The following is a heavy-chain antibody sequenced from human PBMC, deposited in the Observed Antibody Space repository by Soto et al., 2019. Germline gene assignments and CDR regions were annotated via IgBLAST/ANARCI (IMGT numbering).Heavy chain of an antibody. CDR2: INHSGST. Sequence: SETLSLTCAVYGGSFSGYYWSWIRQPPGKGLEWIGEINHSGSTNYNPSLKSRVTISVDTSKNQFSLKLSSVTAADTAVYYCARAPYCSSTSCYRYYYMDVWGKGTTVTV. CDR1: GGSFSGYY. D-gene: IGHD2-2*01. J-gene: IGHJ6*03. CDR3: ARAPYCSSTSCYRYYYMDV. V-gene: IGHV4-34*01.